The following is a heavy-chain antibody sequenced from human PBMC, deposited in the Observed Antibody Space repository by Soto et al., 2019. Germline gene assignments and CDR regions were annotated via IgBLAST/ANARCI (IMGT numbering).Heavy chain of an antibody. Sequence: AASVKVSCKASGGTFSSYAISWVRQAPGQGLEWMGGIIPIFGTANYAQKFQGRVTITADESTSTAYMELSSLRSEDTAVYYCARGSVDGYNRYYFGYWGQGTLVTVSS. CDR3: ARGSVDGYNRYYFGY. V-gene: IGHV1-69*13. D-gene: IGHD5-12*01. CDR2: IIPIFGTA. CDR1: GGTFSSYA. J-gene: IGHJ4*02.